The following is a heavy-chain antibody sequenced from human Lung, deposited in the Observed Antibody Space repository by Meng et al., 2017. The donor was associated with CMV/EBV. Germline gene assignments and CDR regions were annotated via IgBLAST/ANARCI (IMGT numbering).Heavy chain of an antibody. V-gene: IGHV1-3*01. CDR2: LNAGNGDT. J-gene: IGHJ2*01. CDR3: ARTMTLDNNWSGPEPASYFDL. D-gene: IGHD1-1*01. Sequence: YFIHGLRQAPRHRLEWMGWLNAGNGDTKYSENFQGRVTITSDTSASTAYMQLSSLRSEDTAVYYCARTMTLDNNWSGPEPASYFDLWGRGTLVTVSS. CDR1: YF.